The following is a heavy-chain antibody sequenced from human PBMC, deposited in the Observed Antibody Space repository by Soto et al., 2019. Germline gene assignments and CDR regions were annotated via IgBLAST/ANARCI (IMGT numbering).Heavy chain of an antibody. V-gene: IGHV1-69*15. D-gene: IGHD1-26*01. Sequence: QLQLVQSGAEVREPGSSVKVSCKASGGTFSSYTVIWVRQAPGQGLKWMGRITPTLNIAKYAEKFQGRVTITADESTSTVNMHLSSLRSEDTAVYFCARGYYSGSNPSSFDYWGQGTLVAVSS. CDR1: GGTFSSYT. CDR3: ARGYYSGSNPSSFDY. J-gene: IGHJ4*02. CDR2: ITPTLNIA.